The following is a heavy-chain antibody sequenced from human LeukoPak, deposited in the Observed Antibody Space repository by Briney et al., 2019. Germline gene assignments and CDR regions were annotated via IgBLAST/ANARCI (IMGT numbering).Heavy chain of an antibody. CDR3: ALGYCGGGSCYAREYFQH. CDR2: IYHSGST. V-gene: IGHV4-4*02. D-gene: IGHD2-15*01. J-gene: IGHJ1*01. Sequence: SGTLSLTCAVSGGSISSSNWWSWVRPPPGKGLEWIGEIYHSGSTNYNPSLKSRVTISVDKSKNQFSLKLSSVTAADTAVYYCALGYCGGGSCYAREYFQHWGQGTLVTVSS. CDR1: GGSISSSNW.